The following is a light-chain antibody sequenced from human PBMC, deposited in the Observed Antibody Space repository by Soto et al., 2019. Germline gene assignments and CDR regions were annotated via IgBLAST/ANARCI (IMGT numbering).Light chain of an antibody. V-gene: IGKV1-5*01. CDR3: QQYGRSPQT. J-gene: IGKJ1*01. Sequence: DIQMTQSPSSLSASVGDRVTITCRASQSISSWLAWYQQKPGKAPKLLIYDASSLESGVPSRFSGSGSGTEFTLTISRLEPEDFAVYYCQQYGRSPQTFGQGTKVDIK. CDR1: QSISSW. CDR2: DAS.